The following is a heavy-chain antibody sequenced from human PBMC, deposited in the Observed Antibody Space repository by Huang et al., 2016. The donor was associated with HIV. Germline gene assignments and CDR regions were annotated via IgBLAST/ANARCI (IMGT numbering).Heavy chain of an antibody. Sequence: EVQLVESGGGQVHPGGSLRLSCAVSGFAFSDYGMNWVRQAAGKGLEGVACISSDGNNIYYADSVKGRFTISRDNAKNSLSLQINILGAEDTAVYYCARVDSTANMMGVDLWGRGTLVTVFS. J-gene: IGHJ4*02. V-gene: IGHV3-21*02. CDR3: ARVDSTANMMGVDL. CDR2: ISSDGNNI. CDR1: GFAFSDYG. D-gene: IGHD2-21*02.